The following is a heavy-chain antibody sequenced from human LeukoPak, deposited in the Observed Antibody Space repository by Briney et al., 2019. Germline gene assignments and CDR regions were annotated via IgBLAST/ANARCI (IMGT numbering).Heavy chain of an antibody. V-gene: IGHV3-11*01. CDR3: ARARGAGPGAHFDY. J-gene: IGHJ4*02. CDR2: ISNSAHSI. CDR1: GFTFSDEY. Sequence: PGGSLRLSCAASGFTFSDEYMSWIRQAPGWGLEWISYISNSAHSIFHADSVKGRFTISRDNAKNSLFLQMSNLRAEDTAVYYCARARGAGPGAHFDYWGQGTLVTVSS. D-gene: IGHD3-10*01.